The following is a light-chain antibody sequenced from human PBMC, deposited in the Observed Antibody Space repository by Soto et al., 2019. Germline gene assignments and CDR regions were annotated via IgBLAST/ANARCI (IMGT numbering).Light chain of an antibody. CDR2: LDSDGSH. CDR3: QTWGTGIHLV. Sequence: QSVLTQSPSASASLGASVKLTCTLSSGHSSYAIAWHQQQPEKGPRYLMKLDSDGSHTKGDAIPDRFSGSSSGAERYLTISSLQSEDEADYYCQTWGTGIHLVFGGGTQLTVL. J-gene: IGLJ2*01. V-gene: IGLV4-69*01. CDR1: SGHSSYA.